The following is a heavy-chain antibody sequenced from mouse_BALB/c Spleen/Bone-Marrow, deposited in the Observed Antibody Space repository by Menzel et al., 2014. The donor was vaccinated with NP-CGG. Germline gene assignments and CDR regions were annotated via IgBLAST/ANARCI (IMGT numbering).Heavy chain of an antibody. J-gene: IGHJ3*01. CDR2: IYPSTGYT. CDR3: AGGRFAY. V-gene: IGHV1-7*01. Sequence: QVHVRQSGAELAKPGASVKMSCKASGYTFTNYWMHWVKQRPGQGLEWIGYIYPSTGYTEYNQKFKDKATLTSDKSSSTAYMQLSSLTSEDSAVYYGAGGRFAYWGQGTLVTVSA. D-gene: IGHD1-1*02. CDR1: GYTFTNYW.